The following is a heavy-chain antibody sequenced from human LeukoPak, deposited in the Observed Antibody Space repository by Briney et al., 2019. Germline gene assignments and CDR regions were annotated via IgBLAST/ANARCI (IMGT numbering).Heavy chain of an antibody. D-gene: IGHD2/OR15-2a*01. Sequence: SETLSLTCTLSGYSTTSGYYWGWIRQPPGKGLEWIGSIYHIGSTYYNPSLKSRVTLSVDTSKNQSSLRLSCVPSADTSGSYCSSLRRIWRHGDHWRQDPGDRLL. CDR3: SSLRRIWRHGDH. CDR2: IYHIGST. V-gene: IGHV4-38-2*02. CDR1: GYSTTSGYY. J-gene: IGHJ4*02.